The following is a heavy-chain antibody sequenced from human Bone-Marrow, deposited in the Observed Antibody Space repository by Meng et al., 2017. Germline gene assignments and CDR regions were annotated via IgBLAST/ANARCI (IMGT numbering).Heavy chain of an antibody. J-gene: IGHJ4*02. CDR1: GFTFSSYA. CDR3: AKDRKAYSSSWYFDY. D-gene: IGHD6-13*01. Sequence: GESLKISCAASGFTFSSYAMSWVRQAPGKGLEWVSAISGSGGSTYYADSVKGRFTISRDNSKNTLYLQMNSLRAEDTAVYYCAKDRKAYSSSWYFDYWGQGTLVTVSS. V-gene: IGHV3-23*01. CDR2: ISGSGGST.